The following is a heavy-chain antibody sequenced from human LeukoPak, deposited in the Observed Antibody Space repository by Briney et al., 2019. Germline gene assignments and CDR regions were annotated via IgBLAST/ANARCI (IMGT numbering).Heavy chain of an antibody. Sequence: ASVTVSCKASGYTFTSYYMHWVRQAPGQGLEWMGIINPSGGSTNYAQKLQGRVTMTRDPSTSTVYMELSSLRSEDTAVYYCARGRRRFLEWLHTFGAFDIWGQGTMVTVSS. CDR3: ARGRRRFLEWLHTFGAFDI. D-gene: IGHD3-3*01. CDR2: INPSGGST. CDR1: GYTFTSYY. V-gene: IGHV1-46*01. J-gene: IGHJ3*02.